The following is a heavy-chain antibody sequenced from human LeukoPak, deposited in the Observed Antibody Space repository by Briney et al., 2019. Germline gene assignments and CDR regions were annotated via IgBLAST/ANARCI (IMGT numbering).Heavy chain of an antibody. Sequence: PGGSLRLSCAASGLTVSRNYMSWVRQAPGKGLEWVSAIYSSGSTYYADSVKGRFTIPRDNSKNTLYLQMNSLRAEDTAVYYCARGYCGGDCPRDDDAFDIWGQGTTVTVSS. CDR1: GLTVSRNY. D-gene: IGHD2-21*02. J-gene: IGHJ3*02. V-gene: IGHV3-66*01. CDR3: ARGYCGGDCPRDDDAFDI. CDR2: IYSSGST.